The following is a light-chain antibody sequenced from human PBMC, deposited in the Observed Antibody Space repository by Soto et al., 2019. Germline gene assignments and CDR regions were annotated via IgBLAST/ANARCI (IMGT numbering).Light chain of an antibody. CDR2: GAS. V-gene: IGKV3D-15*01. CDR3: QQYNNWPPWT. J-gene: IGKJ1*01. Sequence: EIVMTQSPATLSVSPGERATLSCRASQSVSSDLAWYHQKPGQAPRLLIYGASSRATGIPDRFSGSGPGTEFTLTISSLQSEDFAVYYCQQYNNWPPWTFGQGTKVDI. CDR1: QSVSSD.